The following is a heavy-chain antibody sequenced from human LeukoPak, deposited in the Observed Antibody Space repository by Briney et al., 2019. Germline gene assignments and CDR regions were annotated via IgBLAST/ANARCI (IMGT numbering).Heavy chain of an antibody. CDR3: AKDPRGYYYGMDV. D-gene: IGHD3-10*01. Sequence: GGSLRLSCAASGFTFSNYAMSWVRQAPGKGLEWVSAISGSGVSTYYADSVKGRFTISRDNSKNTLYLQMNGLRAEDTAVYYCAKDPRGYYYGMDVWGKGTAVTVSS. J-gene: IGHJ6*04. CDR2: ISGSGVST. CDR1: GFTFSNYA. V-gene: IGHV3-23*01.